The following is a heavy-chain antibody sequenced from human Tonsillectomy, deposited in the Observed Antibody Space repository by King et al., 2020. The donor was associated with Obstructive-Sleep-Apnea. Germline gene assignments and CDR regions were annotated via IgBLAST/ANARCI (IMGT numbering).Heavy chain of an antibody. CDR2: TYYRSKWYN. J-gene: IGHJ5*02. CDR3: ARGSIAAPGAWLDP. D-gene: IGHD6-6*01. V-gene: IGHV6-1*01. CDR1: GDSVSSNSAV. Sequence: VQLQQSGPGLVKPSQTLSLTCAISGDSVSSNSAVWNWIRQSSSRGLAWLGRTYYRSKWYNDYALSVESRITINPDTSKTQFSLQLNSVTPEDTAVYYCARGSIAAPGAWLDPWGQGTLVTVSS.